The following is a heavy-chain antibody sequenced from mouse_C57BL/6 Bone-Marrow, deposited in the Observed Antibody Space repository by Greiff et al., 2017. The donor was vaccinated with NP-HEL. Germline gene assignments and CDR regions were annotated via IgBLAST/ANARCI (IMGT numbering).Heavy chain of an antibody. V-gene: IGHV5-2*01. Sequence: EVQRVESGGGLVQPGESLKLSCESTEYEFPSHDMSWVRQTPEKRLELVAAISSDGGSTYYPDTMKRRFIISRDNAKKTLYLQMSSLRSEDTAVYYCARPFWYFDVWDTGTTVTVSA. CDR3: ARPFWYFDV. CDR1: EYEFPSHD. CDR2: ISSDGGST. J-gene: IGHJ1*03.